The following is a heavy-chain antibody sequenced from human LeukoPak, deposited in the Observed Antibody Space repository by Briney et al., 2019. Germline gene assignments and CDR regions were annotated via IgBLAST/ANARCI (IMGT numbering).Heavy chain of an antibody. CDR1: GGTFSSYA. D-gene: IGHD1-26*01. CDR3: ARAVVGAIDY. J-gene: IGHJ4*02. V-gene: IGHV1-69*04. Sequence: SVKVSCKASGGTFSSYAISWVRQAPGQGLEWMGRIIPIFGIANYAQKFQGRVTITADKSTSTAYMELSSLRSEDTAVYYCARAVVGAIDYWGQGTLVTVSS. CDR2: IIPIFGIA.